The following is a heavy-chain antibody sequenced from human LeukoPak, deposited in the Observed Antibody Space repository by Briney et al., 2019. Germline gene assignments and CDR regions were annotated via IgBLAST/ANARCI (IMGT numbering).Heavy chain of an antibody. CDR2: IYYSGST. V-gene: IGHV4-59*01. Sequence: GSLRLSCAASGFTFRNYWMSWIRQPPGKGLEWIGYIYYSGSTNYNPSLKSRVTISVDTSKNQFSLKLSSVTAADTAVYYCARVFRDGYPTDYWGQGTLVTVSS. J-gene: IGHJ4*02. D-gene: IGHD5-24*01. CDR3: ARVFRDGYPTDY. CDR1: GFTFRNYW.